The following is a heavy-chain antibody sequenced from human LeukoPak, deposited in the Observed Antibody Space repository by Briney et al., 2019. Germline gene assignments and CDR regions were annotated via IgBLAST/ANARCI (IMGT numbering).Heavy chain of an antibody. D-gene: IGHD2-2*01. CDR1: GYNFTSYW. CDR3: AKLVVPAANSRYFDY. Sequence: GESLKISCKGSGYNFTSYWIGWVRQMPGKGLEWMGIIYPGDSDTRYSPSFQGQVTISADKSISTAYLQWSSLKASDTAMYYCAKLVVPAANSRYFDYWGQGTLVTVSS. V-gene: IGHV5-51*01. CDR2: IYPGDSDT. J-gene: IGHJ4*02.